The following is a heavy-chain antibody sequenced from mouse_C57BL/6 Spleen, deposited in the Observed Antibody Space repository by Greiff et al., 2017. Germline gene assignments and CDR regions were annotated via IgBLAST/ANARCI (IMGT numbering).Heavy chain of an antibody. CDR1: GFTFSSYA. CDR3: ARAELGRGYFDY. J-gene: IGHJ2*01. D-gene: IGHD4-1*01. Sequence: EVKLVESGGGLVKPGGSLKLSCAASGFTFSSYAMSWVRQTPEKRLEWVATISDGGSYTYYPDNVKGRFTISRDNAKNNLYLQMSHLKSEDTAMYYCARAELGRGYFDYWGQGTTLTVSS. CDR2: ISDGGSYT. V-gene: IGHV5-4*03.